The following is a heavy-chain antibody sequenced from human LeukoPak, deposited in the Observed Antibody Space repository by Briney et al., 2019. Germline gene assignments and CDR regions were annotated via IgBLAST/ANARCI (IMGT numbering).Heavy chain of an antibody. CDR3: ARGPYYYDTKYFQH. Sequence: GASVKVSCKASGYTFTGYYMHWVRQAPGQGLEWMGRINPNSGGTNYAQKFQGRVTMTRDTSISTAYMELSRLRSDDTAVYYCARGPYYYDTKYFQHWGQGTLVTASS. D-gene: IGHD3-22*01. CDR1: GYTFTGYY. CDR2: INPNSGGT. J-gene: IGHJ1*01. V-gene: IGHV1-2*06.